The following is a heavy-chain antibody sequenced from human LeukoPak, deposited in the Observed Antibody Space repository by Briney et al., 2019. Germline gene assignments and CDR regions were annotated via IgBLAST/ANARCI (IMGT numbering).Heavy chain of an antibody. CDR1: GGSFSGYY. CDR3: AREWGRRLLHDAFDI. CDR2: INHSGST. J-gene: IGHJ3*02. V-gene: IGHV4-34*01. D-gene: IGHD3-22*01. Sequence: SETLSLTCAVYGGSFSGYYWSWIRQPPGKGLEWIGEINHSGSTNYNPSLKSRVTISVDTSKNQFSLKLSSVTAADTAVYYCAREWGRRLLHDAFDIWGQGTMVTVSS.